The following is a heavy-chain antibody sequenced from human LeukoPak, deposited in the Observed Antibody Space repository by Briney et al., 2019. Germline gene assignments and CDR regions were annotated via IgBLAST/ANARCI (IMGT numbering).Heavy chain of an antibody. D-gene: IGHD2-21*01. CDR3: AKDSPLGGDSASVDAFDI. CDR2: ISYDGSNK. Sequence: GGSLRLSCAASGFTFSSYAMHSVRQAPGKGLEWVAVISYDGSNKYYADSVKGRFTISRDNSKNTLYLQMNSLRAEDTAVYYCAKDSPLGGDSASVDAFDIWGQGTMVTVSS. J-gene: IGHJ3*02. V-gene: IGHV3-30*04. CDR1: GFTFSSYA.